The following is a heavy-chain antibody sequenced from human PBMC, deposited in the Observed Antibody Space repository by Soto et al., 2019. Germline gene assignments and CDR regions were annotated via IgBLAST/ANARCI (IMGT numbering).Heavy chain of an antibody. V-gene: IGHV3-23*01. CDR1: GSSFSAYA. D-gene: IGHD3-16*01. Sequence: EVQLSESGGGLVQFGGSLRLSCAASGSSFSAYAINWVRQAPGKGLEWVSAIDRSGEIAYYADSVKGRFTISRDNAKNTLYLQMNSLIAEDTAVYYCAKGGFWVHYGMDVWGPGTTVTVSS. CDR2: IDRSGEIA. CDR3: AKGGFWVHYGMDV. J-gene: IGHJ6*02.